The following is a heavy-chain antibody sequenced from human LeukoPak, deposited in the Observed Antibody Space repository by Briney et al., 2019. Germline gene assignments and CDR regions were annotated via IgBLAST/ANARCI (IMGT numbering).Heavy chain of an antibody. CDR2: IRYDGSNK. CDR1: GFTFSRYG. Sequence: PGGSPRLSCGASGFTFSRYGMHWVRQAPGKGLEWVAFIRYDGSNKYYADSAKGRFTISRDNSKNTLYLQMNSLRAEDTAVYYCAKDSTAPISITMVRGRWYFDYWGQGTLVTVSS. CDR3: AKDSTAPISITMVRGRWYFDY. V-gene: IGHV3-30*02. J-gene: IGHJ4*02. D-gene: IGHD3-10*01.